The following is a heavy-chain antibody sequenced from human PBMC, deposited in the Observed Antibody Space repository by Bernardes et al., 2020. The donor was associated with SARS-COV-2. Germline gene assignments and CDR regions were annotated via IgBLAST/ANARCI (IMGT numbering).Heavy chain of an antibody. CDR2: ISYDGINK. CDR3: AKILSSAWFDLRVGYFEN. V-gene: IGHV3-30*18. D-gene: IGHD6-19*01. J-gene: IGHJ4*02. Sequence: GGSLRLSCAASGFTFSSYGMHWVRQAPGKGLEWVAVISYDGINKYYVDSVKGRFTISRDNSKNTLYLQMNSLRAEDTAVYFCAKILSSAWFDLRVGYFENWGQGTLVTVSS. CDR1: GFTFSSYG.